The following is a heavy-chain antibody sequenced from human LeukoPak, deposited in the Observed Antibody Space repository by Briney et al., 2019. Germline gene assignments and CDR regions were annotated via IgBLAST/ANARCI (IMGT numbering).Heavy chain of an antibody. V-gene: IGHV3-30*02. Sequence: GGSLRLSCAASGFTFSSYGMHWVRQAPGKGLEWVAFIRYDGSNKYYADSVKGRFTISRDNSKNTLYLQMNSLRAEDTAVYYCARRMQEGYRSSTSCYVLAQTDNWYFDLWGRGTLVTVSS. CDR2: IRYDGSNK. CDR1: GFTFSSYG. J-gene: IGHJ2*01. CDR3: ARRMQEGYRSSTSCYVLAQTDNWYFDL. D-gene: IGHD2-2*01.